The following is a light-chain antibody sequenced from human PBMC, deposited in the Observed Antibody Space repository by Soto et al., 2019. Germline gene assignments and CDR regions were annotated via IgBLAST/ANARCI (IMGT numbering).Light chain of an antibody. CDR1: SSDVGGYNY. Sequence: QSALTQPPSASGSPGQSVTISCTGTSSDVGGYNYVSWYQQHPGKAPKLMIYEVSKRPSGVPDRFSGSKSGNTASLTVSGFQAEDEADYYCSSYAGSNNFGGEVFGTGTKVTVL. V-gene: IGLV2-8*01. CDR3: SSYAGSNNFGGEV. J-gene: IGLJ1*01. CDR2: EVS.